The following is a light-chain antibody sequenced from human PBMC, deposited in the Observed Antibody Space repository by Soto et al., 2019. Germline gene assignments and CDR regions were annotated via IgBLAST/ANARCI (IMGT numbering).Light chain of an antibody. CDR1: QSLSSN. CDR3: QKYDNWPIT. Sequence: EIVMPQSPATLSVSPGEGATLSCRASQSLSSNLAWHQQKPGQAPRLLIYGASTRATGVPARFSGSGSGTEFTLTISSLQSEDFAVYYCQKYDNWPITFGQGTRLEIK. J-gene: IGKJ5*01. CDR2: GAS. V-gene: IGKV3-15*01.